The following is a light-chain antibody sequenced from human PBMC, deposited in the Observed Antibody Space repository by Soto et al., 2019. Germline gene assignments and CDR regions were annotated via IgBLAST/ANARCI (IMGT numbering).Light chain of an antibody. CDR3: SSYSSSSTLYV. CDR2: EVS. V-gene: IGLV2-14*01. Sequence: QSALTQPASVSGSHGQSITISCTGTSSDVGGYNYVSWFQQHPGKAPKLMIFEVSDRPSGISNRFSGSKSGNTASLTISGLQAEDEADYYCSSYSSSSTLYVFGTGTKLTVL. J-gene: IGLJ1*01. CDR1: SSDVGGYNY.